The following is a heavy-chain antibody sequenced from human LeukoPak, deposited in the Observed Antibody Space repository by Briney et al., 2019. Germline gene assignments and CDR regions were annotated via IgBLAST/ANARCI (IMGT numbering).Heavy chain of an antibody. D-gene: IGHD3-10*01. CDR2: IYHSGST. J-gene: IGHJ5*02. CDR1: GGSISSGGYS. CDR3: ARGLLWFGDWENWFDP. V-gene: IGHV4-30-2*01. Sequence: SQALSLTCLVSGGSISSGGYSWSWLRQPPGKGLEGIRYIYHSGSTYYNPSLKSPCPVTVDRSQNQFSLKRSDVTAAAPAVDYCARGLLWFGDWENWFDPWGQGTLVTVSS.